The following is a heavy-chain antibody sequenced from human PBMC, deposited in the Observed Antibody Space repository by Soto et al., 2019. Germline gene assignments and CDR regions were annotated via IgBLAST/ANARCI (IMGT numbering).Heavy chain of an antibody. D-gene: IGHD5-12*01. CDR2: INTDGSRT. CDR1: GFSFSSYW. J-gene: IGHJ4*02. CDR3: AREDVGYSFGL. Sequence: EVQLVESGGGLVQPGGSLRLACAASGFSFSSYWMHWVRQAPGKGPVWVSRINTDGSRTSYADSVKGRFTISRDNAKKTLYLQMSSLRVEDTAVYYCAREDVGYSFGLWGQGTLVTVSS. V-gene: IGHV3-74*01.